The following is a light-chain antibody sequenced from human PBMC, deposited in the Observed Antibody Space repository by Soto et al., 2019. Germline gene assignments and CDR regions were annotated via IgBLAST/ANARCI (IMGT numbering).Light chain of an antibody. CDR2: EAS. Sequence: EIVMTQSPATLSVSPGERATLSCRASQSVSGRLAWYQHKPGQAPRLVMYEASTRATGFPARFSGSGSGTEFTLTISDLQPEDFAVYVCQQYNNWPYTFGQGTNREI. CDR1: QSVSGR. CDR3: QQYNNWPYT. V-gene: IGKV3-15*01. J-gene: IGKJ2*01.